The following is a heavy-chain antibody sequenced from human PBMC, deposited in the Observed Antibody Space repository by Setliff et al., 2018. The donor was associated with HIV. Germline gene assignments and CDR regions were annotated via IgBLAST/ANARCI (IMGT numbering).Heavy chain of an antibody. V-gene: IGHV4-39*07. CDR2: IYYSGST. CDR3: ARGTWYYDHVWGTPFPFDY. D-gene: IGHD3-16*01. J-gene: IGHJ4*02. Sequence: PSETLSLTCTVSGGSISSSNYYWGWIRQPPGKGLEWIGSIYYSGSTNYNPSLKRRVTISVVTSKNQFSLKLRSVTAADTAVYYCARGTWYYDHVWGTPFPFDYWGQGTLVTVSS. CDR1: GGSISSSNYY.